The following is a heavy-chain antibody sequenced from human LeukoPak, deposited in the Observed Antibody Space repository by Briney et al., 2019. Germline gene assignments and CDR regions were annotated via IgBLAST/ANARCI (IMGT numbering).Heavy chain of an antibody. Sequence: GGSLRLSCDASGFTFSTYAMSWVRQAPGEGLEWVSGLSGSGGSTWYGDSVKGRFTISRDNSKNTVYLHMNGLRAEDTAVYYCAKFEGLCGSGNTCYHFDCWGQGTLVTVSS. J-gene: IGHJ4*02. D-gene: IGHD2-21*01. CDR3: AKFEGLCGSGNTCYHFDC. CDR2: LSGSGGST. V-gene: IGHV3-23*01. CDR1: GFTFSTYA.